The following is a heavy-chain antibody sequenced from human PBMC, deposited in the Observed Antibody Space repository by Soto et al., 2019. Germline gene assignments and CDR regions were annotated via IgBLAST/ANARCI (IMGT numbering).Heavy chain of an antibody. D-gene: IGHD6-13*01. V-gene: IGHV4-61*01. CDR2: IYYSGST. Sequence: SETLSLTCTVSGGSVSSGSYYWSWIRQPPGKGLEWIGYIYYSGSTNYNPSLKSRVTISADTSKNQFSPKLSFVTAADTAVYYCVSYPFYYRSSLYSYYYYMDVWGKGTMVTVSS. J-gene: IGHJ6*03. CDR3: VSYPFYYRSSLYSYYYYMDV. CDR1: GGSVSSGSYY.